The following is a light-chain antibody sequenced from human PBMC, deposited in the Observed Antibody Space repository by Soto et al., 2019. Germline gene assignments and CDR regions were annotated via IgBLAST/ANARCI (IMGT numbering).Light chain of an antibody. Sequence: QSVLTQPPSASGTPGQRVTISCSGSNSNIGGNTVNWYQQLPGAAPKLLIYSNDQRPSGVPDRFSGSKFGTTASLAITGLRADDEADYYCQSYGSSPSANFVFGTGTKVTVL. J-gene: IGLJ1*01. CDR3: QSYGSSPSANFV. CDR1: NSNIGGNT. CDR2: SND. V-gene: IGLV1-44*01.